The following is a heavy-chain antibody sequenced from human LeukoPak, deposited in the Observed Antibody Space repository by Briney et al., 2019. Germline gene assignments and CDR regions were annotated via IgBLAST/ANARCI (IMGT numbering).Heavy chain of an antibody. CDR1: GGSISSYY. V-gene: IGHV4-59*01. CDR3: ARGGGGFNYQGGAFDI. J-gene: IGHJ3*02. CDR2: IYYSRST. Sequence: PSETLSLTCTVSGGSISSYYWSWIRQPPGRGLEWMGYIYYSRSTNYNPSLKSRVTISIDTPKNQFSLQLSSVTAADTARYYCARGGGGFNYQGGAFDIWGQGTMVTV. D-gene: IGHD5-24*01.